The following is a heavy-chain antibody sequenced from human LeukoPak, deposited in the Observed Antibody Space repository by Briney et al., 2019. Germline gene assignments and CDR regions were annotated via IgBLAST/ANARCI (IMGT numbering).Heavy chain of an antibody. J-gene: IGHJ4*02. CDR1: GFTFSSYA. CDR2: ISSNGGST. CDR3: AGGLHGTY. V-gene: IGHV3-64*01. D-gene: IGHD5-18*01. Sequence: GSLRLSCAASGFTFSSYAMHWVRQAPGKGLEYVSAISSNGGSTYYANSVKGRFTISRDNSKNTLYLQMGSLRAEDMAVYYCAGGLHGTYWGQGNLVTVSS.